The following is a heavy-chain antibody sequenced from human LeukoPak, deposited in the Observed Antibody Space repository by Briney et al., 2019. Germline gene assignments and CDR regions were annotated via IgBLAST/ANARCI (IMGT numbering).Heavy chain of an antibody. D-gene: IGHD2-15*01. CDR3: ARQHCSGGDCYFFD. V-gene: IGHV3-33*08. Sequence: GGSLRLSCAASGFAFSTYAMHWVRQAPGKGLEWVALIWYDGNNKYYADSVKGRFTISRDNSKNTLYLQLNSLRAEDTAVYYCARQHCSGGDCYFFDWGQGTLVTVSS. J-gene: IGHJ4*02. CDR2: IWYDGNNK. CDR1: GFAFSTYA.